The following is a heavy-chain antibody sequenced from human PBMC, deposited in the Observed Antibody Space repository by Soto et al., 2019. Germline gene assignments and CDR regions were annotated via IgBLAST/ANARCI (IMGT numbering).Heavy chain of an antibody. J-gene: IGHJ4*02. CDR2: ISGSGAST. Sequence: GGSLRLYCAASEFTFSSYPLSWVRQAPGKGLEWVSAISGSGASTYYADSVKGRFTISRDNSKNTLYLQMNSLRAEDTAIYYCAKKGYDSSDYHFDYWGQGTLVTVSS. D-gene: IGHD3-22*01. CDR3: AKKGYDSSDYHFDY. V-gene: IGHV3-23*01. CDR1: EFTFSSYP.